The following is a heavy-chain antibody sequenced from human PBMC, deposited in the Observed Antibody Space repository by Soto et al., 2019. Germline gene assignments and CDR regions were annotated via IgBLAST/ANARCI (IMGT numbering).Heavy chain of an antibody. CDR3: AKDLRTGCTNGVCYFDY. D-gene: IGHD2-8*01. Sequence: GGSLRLSCAASGFTFSSYAMSWVRQAPGKGLEWVSAISGSGGSTYYADSVKGRFTISRDNSKNTLYLQMNSLRAEDTAVYYCAKDLRTGCTNGVCYFDYWGQGTLVTVSS. V-gene: IGHV3-23*01. J-gene: IGHJ4*02. CDR1: GFTFSSYA. CDR2: ISGSGGST.